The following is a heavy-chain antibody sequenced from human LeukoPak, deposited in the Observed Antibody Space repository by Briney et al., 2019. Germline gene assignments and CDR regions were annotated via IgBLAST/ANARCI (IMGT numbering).Heavy chain of an antibody. CDR3: AKNGRVRRVVKDLFEY. CDR1: GYTFTSYG. Sequence: ASVKVSCKASGYTFTSYGITWVRQAPGQGLEWMGRVSPYNGNTYYSQRFQDRVIITKDTSTGTAYMDLRDLRTDGTAMYYCAKNGRVRRVVKDLFEYWGQGTLVAVSS. D-gene: IGHD3-10*01. CDR2: VSPYNGNT. V-gene: IGHV1-18*01. J-gene: IGHJ4*02.